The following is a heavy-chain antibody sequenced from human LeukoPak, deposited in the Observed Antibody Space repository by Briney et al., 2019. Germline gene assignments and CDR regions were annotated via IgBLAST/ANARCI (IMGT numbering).Heavy chain of an antibody. J-gene: IGHJ5*02. Sequence: PGGSLRLSCAASGFTFDDYAMHWVRHAPGRGLEWVSAISGSGGSTYYADSLKGRFTISRDNSKNTLYLQMNSLRAEDTAVYYCARKVPNDSSGYYYRGQFDPWGQGTLVTVSS. CDR2: ISGSGGST. CDR1: GFTFDDYA. V-gene: IGHV3-23*01. D-gene: IGHD3-22*01. CDR3: ARKVPNDSSGYYYRGQFDP.